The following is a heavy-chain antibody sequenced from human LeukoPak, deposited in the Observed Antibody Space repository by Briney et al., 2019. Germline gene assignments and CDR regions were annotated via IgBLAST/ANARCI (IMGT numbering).Heavy chain of an antibody. Sequence: SETLSLTCAVYGGSFSGYYWSWIRQPPGKGLEWIGEINHSGSTNYNPSLKSRVTISVDTSKNQFSPKLSSVTAAATAVYYCASRSSGLYYYYYYMGVWGKGTTVTVSS. CDR1: GGSFSGYY. V-gene: IGHV4-34*01. CDR2: INHSGST. D-gene: IGHD1-26*01. J-gene: IGHJ6*03. CDR3: ASRSSGLYYYYYYMGV.